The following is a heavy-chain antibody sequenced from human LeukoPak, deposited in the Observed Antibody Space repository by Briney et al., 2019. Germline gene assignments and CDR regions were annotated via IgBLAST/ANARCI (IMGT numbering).Heavy chain of an antibody. CDR3: ARVTGSGSYYNPSDY. CDR2: INSDGSST. CDR1: GFTFSSYW. J-gene: IGHJ4*02. D-gene: IGHD3-10*01. Sequence: PGGSLRLSCAASGFTFSSYWVHWVRQAPGKGLVWVSRINSDGSSTSYADSVKGRFTISRDNAKNTLYLQMNSLRAEDTAVYYCARVTGSGSYYNPSDYWGQGTLVTVSS. V-gene: IGHV3-74*01.